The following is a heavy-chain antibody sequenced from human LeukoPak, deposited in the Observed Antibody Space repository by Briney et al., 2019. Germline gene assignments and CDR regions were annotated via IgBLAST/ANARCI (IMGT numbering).Heavy chain of an antibody. J-gene: IGHJ4*02. CDR3: ARDSSGWFRKGFDY. Sequence: SETLSLTCAVYGGSFSGYYWSWIRQPPGKGLEWIREINHSGSTNYNPSLKSRVTISVDTSKNQFSLKLSSVTAADTAVYYCARDSSGWFRKGFDYWGQGTLVTVSS. V-gene: IGHV4-34*01. D-gene: IGHD6-19*01. CDR2: INHSGST. CDR1: GGSFSGYY.